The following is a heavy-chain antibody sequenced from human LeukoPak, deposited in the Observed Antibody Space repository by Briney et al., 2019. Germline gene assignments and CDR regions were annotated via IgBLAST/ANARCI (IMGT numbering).Heavy chain of an antibody. CDR3: ARGYGYSYWGFAY. J-gene: IGHJ4*02. CDR2: INHSGST. D-gene: IGHD5-18*01. V-gene: IGHV4-34*01. Sequence: SETLSLTCAVYGGSFSGYYWGWIRQPPGKGLEWIGEINHSGSTNYNPSLKSRVTISVDTSKNQFSLKLSSVTAADTAVYYCARGYGYSYWGFAYWGQGTLVTVSS. CDR1: GGSFSGYY.